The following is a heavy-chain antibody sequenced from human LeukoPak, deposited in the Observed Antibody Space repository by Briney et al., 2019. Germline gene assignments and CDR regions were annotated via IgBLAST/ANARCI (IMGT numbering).Heavy chain of an antibody. CDR2: ISSSSSSYI. CDR1: GFTFSSNS. Sequence: PGGSLRLSCAASGFTFSSNSMNWVRQAPGKGLEWVSSISSSSSSYIYYADSVKGRFTISRDNAKNSLYLQMNSLRAEDTAVYYCARDSVRGGRYGMDVWGQGTTVTVSS. D-gene: IGHD3-10*01. J-gene: IGHJ6*02. V-gene: IGHV3-21*01. CDR3: ARDSVRGGRYGMDV.